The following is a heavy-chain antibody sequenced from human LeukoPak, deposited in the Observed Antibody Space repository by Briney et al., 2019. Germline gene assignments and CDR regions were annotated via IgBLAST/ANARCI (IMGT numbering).Heavy chain of an antibody. J-gene: IGHJ4*02. CDR3: ARAGPYSSGWYQDY. V-gene: IGHV3-48*04. CDR2: ISSSSSTI. Sequence: GGSLRLSCAASGFTFSSYAMSWVRQAPGKGLEWVSYISSSSSTIYYADSVKGRFTISRDNAKNSLYLQMNSLRAEDTAVYYCARAGPYSSGWYQDYWGQGTLVTVSS. D-gene: IGHD6-19*01. CDR1: GFTFSSYA.